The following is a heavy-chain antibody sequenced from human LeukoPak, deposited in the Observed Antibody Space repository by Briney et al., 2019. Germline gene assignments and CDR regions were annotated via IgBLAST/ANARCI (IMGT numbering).Heavy chain of an antibody. D-gene: IGHD3-10*01. Sequence: ASVKVSCKASGYTFTGYYMHWVRQAPGQGLEWMGWINPNSGGTNYAQKFQGRVTMTRDTSISTAYMELSRLRSDDTAVYHCARPYYYGSGSHLDYWGQGTLVTVSS. CDR3: ARPYYYGSGSHLDY. J-gene: IGHJ4*02. CDR1: GYTFTGYY. V-gene: IGHV1-2*02. CDR2: INPNSGGT.